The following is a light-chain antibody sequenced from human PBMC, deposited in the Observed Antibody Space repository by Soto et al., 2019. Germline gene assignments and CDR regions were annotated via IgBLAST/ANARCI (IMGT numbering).Light chain of an antibody. CDR1: QSVGTK. CDR3: QQSNNWPPT. J-gene: IGKJ1*01. Sequence: EIVMTQSPATLSVSPGERVTLSCRASQSVGTKLVCSQHRPGQPPRLLISGASARATGIPVRFSGSGSGTEFTLSIASLQSEDFAVYYCQQSNNWPPTFGQGTKVEIK. CDR2: GAS. V-gene: IGKV3-15*01.